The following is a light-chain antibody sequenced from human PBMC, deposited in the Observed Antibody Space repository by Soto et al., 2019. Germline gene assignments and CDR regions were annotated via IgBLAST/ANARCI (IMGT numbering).Light chain of an antibody. Sequence: DIQMTQSPSSLSASVGDRITISCRASQTISTYLHWYQHKPGRAPRLLISDVSTLQSGVPGRFRGSGSDTEFTLTITYVRPEGFATYYCQQGYSIHALTFGGGPKVELK. V-gene: IGKV1-39*01. J-gene: IGKJ4*01. CDR1: QTISTY. CDR2: DVS. CDR3: QQGYSIHALT.